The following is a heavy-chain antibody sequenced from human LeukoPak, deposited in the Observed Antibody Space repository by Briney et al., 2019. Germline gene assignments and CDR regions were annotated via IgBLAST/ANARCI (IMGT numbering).Heavy chain of an antibody. Sequence: GGSLRLSCAASGFTFSSYAMSWVRQAPGKGLEWVSAISGSGGSTYYADSVKGRFTISRDNAKNTVSLQMNSLKAEDTAVYYCARVSRTYSSPYSWGQGTLVTVSS. CDR3: ARVSRTYSSPYS. CDR2: ISGSGGST. V-gene: IGHV3-23*01. J-gene: IGHJ4*02. D-gene: IGHD6-19*01. CDR1: GFTFSSYA.